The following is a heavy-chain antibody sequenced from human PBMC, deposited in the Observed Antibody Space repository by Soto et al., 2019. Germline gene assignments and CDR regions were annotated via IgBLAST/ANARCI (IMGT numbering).Heavy chain of an antibody. D-gene: IGHD4-4*01. J-gene: IGHJ5*02. V-gene: IGHV3-7*01. CDR3: VRGGSNYAS. Sequence: EVQLVESGGGLVQPGGSLRLSCTASGFTFSDSWMTWVRQAPGKGLEWVARIKPDESEKKYADSVKGRFSISRDNAKNSMDLQMDSRRGEDTAVYYCVRGGSNYASWGKGPLVTVS. CDR1: GFTFSDSW. CDR2: IKPDESEK.